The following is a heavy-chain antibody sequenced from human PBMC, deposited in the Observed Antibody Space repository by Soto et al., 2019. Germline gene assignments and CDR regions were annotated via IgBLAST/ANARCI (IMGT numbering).Heavy chain of an antibody. CDR3: ARGQESSWLFDY. J-gene: IGHJ4*02. CDR1: GYTFTGYY. V-gene: IGHV1-2*04. D-gene: IGHD6-13*01. CDR2: INPNSGDT. Sequence: QVQLVQSGAEVKKPGASVKVSCKASGYTFTGYYMHWVRQAPGQGLEWMGWINPNSGDTNYAQKFQGWVTMTRDTSISTAYMELSRLRSDDTAVYYCARGQESSWLFDYWGQGTLVTVSS.